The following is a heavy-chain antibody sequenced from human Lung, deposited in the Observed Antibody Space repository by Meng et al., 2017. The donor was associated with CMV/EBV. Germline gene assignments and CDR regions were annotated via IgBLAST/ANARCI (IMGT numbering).Heavy chain of an antibody. D-gene: IGHD6-19*01. CDR3: ASFPPPGKQWLVTDY. V-gene: IGHV4-4*02. CDR1: GASIIGSNW. J-gene: IGHJ4*02. CDR2: IYHSGST. Sequence: QVLLQGSGPGLGKPSGTLSLTCAVSGASIIGSNWWSWVRQPPGKGLEWIGEIYHSGSTNYNPSLKSRVTISVDKSKNQFSLKLSSVTAADTAVYYCASFPPPGKQWLVTDYWGQGTLVTVSS.